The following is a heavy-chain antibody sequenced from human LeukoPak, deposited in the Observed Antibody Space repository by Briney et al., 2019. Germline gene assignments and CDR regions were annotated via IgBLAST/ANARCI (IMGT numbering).Heavy chain of an antibody. D-gene: IGHD2-15*01. V-gene: IGHV1-46*01. CDR3: ARAHCSGGSCYRGFDY. CDR2: INPLGGST. Sequence: ASVKVSCKASGYPFTNYYMHWVRQAPGQGLDWMGIINPLGGSTTYAQKFQGRVTMTRDTSSGTVYMELSSLRSEDTALYYCARAHCSGGSCYRGFDYWGRGTLVTVSS. CDR1: GYPFTNYY. J-gene: IGHJ4*02.